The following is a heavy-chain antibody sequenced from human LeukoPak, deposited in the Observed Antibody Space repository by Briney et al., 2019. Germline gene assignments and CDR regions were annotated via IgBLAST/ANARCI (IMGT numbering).Heavy chain of an antibody. CDR3: AREVITMVRGVIIPSFFDY. Sequence: SQTLSLTCAVSGGSISSGGYSWSWIRQPPGKGLECIGYIYHSGSTYYNPSLKSRVTISVDRSKNQFSLKLSSVTAADTAVYHCAREVITMVRGVIIPSFFDYWGQGTLVTVSS. J-gene: IGHJ4*02. CDR1: GGSISSGGYS. D-gene: IGHD3-10*01. CDR2: IYHSGST. V-gene: IGHV4-30-2*01.